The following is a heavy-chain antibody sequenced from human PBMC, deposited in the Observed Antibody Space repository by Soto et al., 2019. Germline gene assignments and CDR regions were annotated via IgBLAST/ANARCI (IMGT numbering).Heavy chain of an antibody. D-gene: IGHD2-2*01. J-gene: IGHJ4*02. V-gene: IGHV3-74*01. CDR3: ARDTKGLHY. Sequence: GGSLRLSCAASGLIFSNYKMHWVRQAPGKGLVWVSRISTDGSITDYADSVKGRFTVSRDNAKNTLYLQMNSLRVDDTAVYYCARDTKGLHYWSQGTLVTVSS. CDR1: GLIFSNYK. CDR2: ISTDGSIT.